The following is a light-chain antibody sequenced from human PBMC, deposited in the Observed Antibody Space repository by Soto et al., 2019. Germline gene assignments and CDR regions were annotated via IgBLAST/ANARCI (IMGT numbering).Light chain of an antibody. J-gene: IGKJ5*01. Sequence: EIQMTQSPSSLSASVGDGVTITFRASQSISSYLNWYQQKPGKAPKLLIYAASSLQSGVPSRFSGSGSGTDFTLTISSLQPEDFATYYCQQSYSTPNFGQGTRLEIK. CDR2: AAS. CDR3: QQSYSTPN. CDR1: QSISSY. V-gene: IGKV1-39*01.